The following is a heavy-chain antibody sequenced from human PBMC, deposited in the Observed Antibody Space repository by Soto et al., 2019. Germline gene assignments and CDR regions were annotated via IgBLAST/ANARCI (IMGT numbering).Heavy chain of an antibody. J-gene: IGHJ4*02. V-gene: IGHV4-34*02. Sequence: QVHLQQWGAGLLKPSETLSLTCGVYGGSLRGSYWSWIRQPPGKALEWLGKVTHSGSTTFNPSLTSRVSVSVETSDNQFSLKLTSVTAADTAVYYCARGHIPVYGPVPDYFDSWGQGTLVTVSS. CDR2: VTHSGST. D-gene: IGHD2-21*01. CDR3: ARGHIPVYGPVPDYFDS. CDR1: GGSLRGSY.